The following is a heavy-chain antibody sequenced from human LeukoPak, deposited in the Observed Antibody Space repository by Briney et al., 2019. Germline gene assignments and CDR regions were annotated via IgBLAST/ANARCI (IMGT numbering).Heavy chain of an antibody. CDR1: GGSISSYY. J-gene: IGHJ4*02. CDR2: IYYSGST. Sequence: PSETLSLTCTVSGGSISSYYWSWIRQPPGKGLEWIGSIYYSGSTYYNPSLKSRVTISVDTSKNQFSLKLSSVTAADTAVYYCASHYYDSSGYDDYWGQGTLVTVSS. V-gene: IGHV4-39*01. CDR3: ASHYYDSSGYDDY. D-gene: IGHD3-22*01.